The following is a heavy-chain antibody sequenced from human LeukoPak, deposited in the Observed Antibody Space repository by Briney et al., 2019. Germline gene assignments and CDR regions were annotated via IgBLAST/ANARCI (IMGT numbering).Heavy chain of an antibody. D-gene: IGHD1-7*01. J-gene: IGHJ4*02. CDR3: AKDPFTNWNYGYYFDY. CDR2: ISYDGSNK. Sequence: GGSLRLSCAASGFSFITYGMHWVRQAPGKGLEWVAVISYDGSNKYYADSVKGRFTISRDNSKNTLYLQMNSLRAEDTAVYYCAKDPFTNWNYGYYFDYWGQGTLVTVSS. CDR1: GFSFITYG. V-gene: IGHV3-30*18.